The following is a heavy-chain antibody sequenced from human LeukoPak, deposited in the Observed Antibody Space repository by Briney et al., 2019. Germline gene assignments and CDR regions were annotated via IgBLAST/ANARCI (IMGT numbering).Heavy chain of an antibody. CDR1: GGTFSSYA. D-gene: IGHD3/OR15-3a*01. CDR3: ARDRSPYDDLLPKEFDP. Sequence: GASVKVSCKASGGTFSSYAISWVRQAPGQGLEWMGRIIPIFGIANYAQKFQGRVTITADKSTSTAYMELSSLRSEDTAVYYCARDRSPYDDLLPKEFDPWGQGTLVTVSS. CDR2: IIPIFGIA. J-gene: IGHJ5*02. V-gene: IGHV1-69*04.